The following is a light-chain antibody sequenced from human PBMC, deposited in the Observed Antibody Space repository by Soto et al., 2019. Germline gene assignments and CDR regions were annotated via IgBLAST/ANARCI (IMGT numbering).Light chain of an antibody. V-gene: IGLV1-40*01. CDR2: GNS. CDR1: SSNIGAGYD. CDR3: QSYDSSLSGYV. Sequence: QLVLTQPPSVSGAPGQRVTISCTGSSSNIGAGYDVHWYHKLPGTAPKLLIYGNSNRPSGVPDRFSGSKSGTSASLAITGLQAEDEADYYCQSYDSSLSGYVFGTGTKVTVL. J-gene: IGLJ1*01.